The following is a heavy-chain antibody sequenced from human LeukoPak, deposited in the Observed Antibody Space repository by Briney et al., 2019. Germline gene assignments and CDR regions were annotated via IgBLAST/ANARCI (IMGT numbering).Heavy chain of an antibody. Sequence: GGSLRLSCAASGFTFSSYWMSWVRQAPGKGLEWVANIKQDGSGKYYVDSVKGRFTISRDNAKNSLYLQMNSLRAEDTAVYYCARDGDEYQLLPHGAFDIWGQGTMVTVSS. CDR1: GFTFSSYW. J-gene: IGHJ3*02. CDR3: ARDGDEYQLLPHGAFDI. V-gene: IGHV3-7*01. D-gene: IGHD2-2*01. CDR2: IKQDGSGK.